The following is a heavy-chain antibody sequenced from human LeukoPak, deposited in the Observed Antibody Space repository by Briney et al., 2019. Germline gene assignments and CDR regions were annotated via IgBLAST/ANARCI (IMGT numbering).Heavy chain of an antibody. CDR2: IYYIWST. Sequence: SETLSLTCTVSGGSISSYYWSWIRPSPRKGLEWIGDIYYIWSTNYNHSLKSRVTISADMSKNQFSLRLSSVTAADTAVYYCARHANIAVAGETFDIWGQGTMVTVSS. V-gene: IGHV4-59*08. CDR1: GGSISSYY. CDR3: ARHANIAVAGETFDI. J-gene: IGHJ3*02. D-gene: IGHD6-19*01.